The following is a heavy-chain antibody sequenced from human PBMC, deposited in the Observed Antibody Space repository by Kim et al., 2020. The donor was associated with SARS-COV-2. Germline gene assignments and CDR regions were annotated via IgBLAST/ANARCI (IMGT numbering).Heavy chain of an antibody. CDR2: INHSGST. V-gene: IGHV4-34*01. CDR3: ARGPRRFRAAMYSEYFQH. Sequence: SETLSLTCAVYGGSFSGYYWSWIRQPPGKGLEWIGEINHSGSTNYNPSLKSRVTISVDTSKNQFSLKLSSVTAADTAVYYCARGPRRFRAAMYSEYFQHWGQGNLVTVSS. CDR1: GGSFSGYY. J-gene: IGHJ1*01. D-gene: IGHD2-2*01.